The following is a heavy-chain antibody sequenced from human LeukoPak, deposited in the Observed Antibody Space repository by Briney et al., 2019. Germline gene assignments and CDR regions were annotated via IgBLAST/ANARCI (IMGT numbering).Heavy chain of an antibody. CDR1: GYTFTSYG. CDR2: ISAYNGNT. CDR3: ARDRGYSSSWYAYYGMDV. Sequence: GASVKVSCKASGYTFTSYGISWVRQAPGQGLEWMGWISAYNGNTNYAQKLQGRVTMTTDTSTSTAYMELRGLRSDDTAVYYCARDRGYSSSWYAYYGMDVWGQGTTVTVSS. V-gene: IGHV1-18*01. D-gene: IGHD6-13*01. J-gene: IGHJ6*02.